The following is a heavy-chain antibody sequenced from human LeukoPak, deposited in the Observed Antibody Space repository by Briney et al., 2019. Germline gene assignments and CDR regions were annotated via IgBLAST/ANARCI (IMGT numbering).Heavy chain of an antibody. CDR1: GFTFSGYT. Sequence: PGGSLRLSCVASGFTFSGYTMSWVRQAPGKGLEWVSALNAGGGSTHYADSVRGRFTISRDNSKNTLYLQMNSLRAEDTAVYYCASPVRDRYCSGGSCYSPFDFWGQGNLVTVSS. D-gene: IGHD2-15*01. V-gene: IGHV3-23*01. CDR2: LNAGGGST. J-gene: IGHJ4*02. CDR3: ASPVRDRYCSGGSCYSPFDF.